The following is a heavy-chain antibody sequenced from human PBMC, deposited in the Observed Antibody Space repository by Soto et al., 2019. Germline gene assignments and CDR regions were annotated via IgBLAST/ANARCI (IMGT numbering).Heavy chain of an antibody. CDR1: GGSISSGGYY. Sequence: QVQLQESGPGLVKPSQTLSLTCTVSGGSISSGGYYWSWIRQHPGKGLEWIEYIYFSGSTYYNPSLKSRVTISVDTSKSHFSLRLTSVTAADTAVYYCASSSSSWRRFDSWGQGTLVTVSS. D-gene: IGHD6-13*01. CDR3: ASSSSSWRRFDS. V-gene: IGHV4-31*03. J-gene: IGHJ5*01. CDR2: IYFSGST.